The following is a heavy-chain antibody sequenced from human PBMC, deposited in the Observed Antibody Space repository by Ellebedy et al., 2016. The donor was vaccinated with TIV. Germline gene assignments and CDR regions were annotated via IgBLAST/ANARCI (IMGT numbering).Heavy chain of an antibody. J-gene: IGHJ5*02. D-gene: IGHD2-2*01. CDR1: GFTFSGFW. CDR2: IKQDGSDK. V-gene: IGHV3-7*03. Sequence: GGSLRLSXVASGFTFSGFWMNWVRQAPGKGLEWVANIKQDGSDKNYVDSVKGRFTISRDNARNSVYLHMSSLRVEDTAVYYCAGSTGWSGEGGSWGQGTLVTVSS. CDR3: AGSTGWSGEGGS.